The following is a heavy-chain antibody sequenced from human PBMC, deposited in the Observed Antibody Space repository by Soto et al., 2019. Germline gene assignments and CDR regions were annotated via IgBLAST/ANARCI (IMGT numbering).Heavy chain of an antibody. CDR3: AKLVIGYCSGNTCDDY. V-gene: IGHV3-30*18. CDR1: GFTFSYG. J-gene: IGHJ4*02. Sequence: VQLLESGGGLIQPGGSLRLSCAASGFTFSYGIHWLRQAPGKGLEWVAYILYDSSNKFYGDSVKGRFTISRDNSKNTQFLQMNSLRAEDTAVYYCAKLVIGYCSGNTCDDYWGQGTLVAFSS. CDR2: ILYDSSNK. D-gene: IGHD2-15*01.